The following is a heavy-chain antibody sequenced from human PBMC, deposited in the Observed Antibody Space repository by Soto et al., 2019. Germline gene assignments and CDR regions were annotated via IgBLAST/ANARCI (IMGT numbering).Heavy chain of an antibody. CDR2: VHPSGST. V-gene: IGHV4-34*01. J-gene: IGHJ6*02. CDR3: ARGKPSGYRFGPRNFFYYGLDV. D-gene: IGHD5-18*01. CDR1: SASLGDDY. Sequence: SETVSLTCAVFSASLGDDYWAWIRQSPDKGGEWIGEVHPSGSTDYNPSLKSRLTLSLDTSKNQFSLKVASVTAADTAVYFCARGKPSGYRFGPRNFFYYGLDVWGPGTTVTVSS.